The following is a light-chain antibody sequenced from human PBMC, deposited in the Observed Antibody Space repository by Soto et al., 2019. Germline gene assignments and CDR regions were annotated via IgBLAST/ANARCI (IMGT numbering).Light chain of an antibody. J-gene: IGKJ1*01. CDR3: QQYNNWLQT. Sequence: IVMTQSPATLSVSPGERATLSCRASQSVSSNLAWYQQKPGQAPRLLIFGASTRATGIPARFSGSGSGTEFTLTISSLQSEDCAVYYCQQYNNWLQTFGQGTKV. CDR1: QSVSSN. CDR2: GAS. V-gene: IGKV3-15*01.